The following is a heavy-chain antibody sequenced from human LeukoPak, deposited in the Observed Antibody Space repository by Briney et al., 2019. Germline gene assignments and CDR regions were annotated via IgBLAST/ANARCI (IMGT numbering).Heavy chain of an antibody. CDR2: INPNSGGT. J-gene: IGHJ6*03. Sequence: ASVKVSCKASGYTFNGNYIHWVRQAPGQGLEWMGWINPNSGGTKFAQEFQGRVTMTRDTSINTAYMELSRLRSDDTAVYFCARDHGYYYYYMDAWGTGTTVTISS. CDR1: GYTFNGNY. CDR3: ARDHGYYYYYMDA. V-gene: IGHV1-2*02.